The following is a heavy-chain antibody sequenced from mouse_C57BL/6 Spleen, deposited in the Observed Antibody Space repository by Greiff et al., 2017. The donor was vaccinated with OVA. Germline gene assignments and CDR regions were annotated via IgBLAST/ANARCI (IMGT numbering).Heavy chain of an antibody. D-gene: IGHD2-3*01. CDR2: ISSGSSTI. CDR3: ARAIYDGYYYAMDY. Sequence: EVKVVESGGGLVKPGGSLKLSCAASGFTFSDYGMHWVRQAPEKGLEWVAYISSGSSTIYYADTVKGRFTISRDNAKNTLFLQMTSLRSEDTAMYYCARAIYDGYYYAMDYWGQGTSVTVSS. J-gene: IGHJ4*01. CDR1: GFTFSDYG. V-gene: IGHV5-17*01.